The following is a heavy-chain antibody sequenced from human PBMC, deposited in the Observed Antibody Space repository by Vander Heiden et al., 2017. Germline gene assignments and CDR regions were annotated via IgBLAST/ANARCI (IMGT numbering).Heavy chain of an antibody. CDR1: GDSITSSPYY. V-gene: IGHV4-39*01. CDR2: TSYSGNT. D-gene: IGHD7-27*01. CDR3: ARHRGANWGLADY. J-gene: IGHJ4*02. Sequence: QLQLQESGPGLVNPSETLSLTCSVSGDSITSSPYYGGGTRQPPGQGLEWIGSTSYSGNTYYKSSLKSRVTISIDTSKNQFSLKLNSVTAADTAVYYCARHRGANWGLADYWGQGTLVTVSS.